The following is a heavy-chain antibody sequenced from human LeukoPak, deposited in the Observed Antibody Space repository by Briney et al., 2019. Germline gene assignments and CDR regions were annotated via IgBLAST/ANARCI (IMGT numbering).Heavy chain of an antibody. V-gene: IGHV3-64*02. J-gene: IGHJ4*02. Sequence: GGSLRLSCAASGFTFSSYPMHWVRQAPGKGLEYVSGISSNGGNTYYADSVKGRFTISRDNSKNTLYLQMGSLRGEDMAVYYCARDLGYSCDRYDYWGQGTLVTPSS. D-gene: IGHD5-18*01. CDR2: ISSNGGNT. CDR1: GFTFSSYP. CDR3: ARDLGYSCDRYDY.